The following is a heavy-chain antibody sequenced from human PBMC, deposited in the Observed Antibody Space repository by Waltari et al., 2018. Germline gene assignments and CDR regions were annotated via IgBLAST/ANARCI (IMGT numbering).Heavy chain of an antibody. CDR2: IYYSGST. J-gene: IGHJ4*02. Sequence: QLQLQESGPGLVKPSETLSLTCTVSGGSISSSSYYWGWIRQPPGKGLEWIGSIYYSGSTYYNPSLKSRVTISVDTSKNQFSLKLSSVTAADTAVYYCARVNNGGGLYFDYWGQGTLVTVSS. CDR3: ARVNNGGGLYFDY. V-gene: IGHV4-39*07. D-gene: IGHD4-17*01. CDR1: GGSISSSSYY.